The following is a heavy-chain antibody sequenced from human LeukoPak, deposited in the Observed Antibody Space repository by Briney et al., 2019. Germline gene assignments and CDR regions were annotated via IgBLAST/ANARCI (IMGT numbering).Heavy chain of an antibody. CDR3: ARHLVQSFGVVIIGLDAFDI. CDR2: IYHSGST. Sequence: SGTLSLTCAVSGGSISSSNWWSWVRQPPGKGLEWIGEIYHSGSTNYNPSLKSRVTISVDKSKNQFSLKLSSVTAADTAVYYCARHLVQSFGVVIIGLDAFDIRGQGTMVTVSS. V-gene: IGHV4-4*02. CDR1: GGSISSSNW. D-gene: IGHD3-3*01. J-gene: IGHJ3*02.